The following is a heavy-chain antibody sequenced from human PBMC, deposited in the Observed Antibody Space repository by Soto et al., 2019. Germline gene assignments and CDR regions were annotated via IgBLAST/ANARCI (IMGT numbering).Heavy chain of an antibody. CDR2: ISGSGGST. CDR3: AKVYYDPPEDYYGMDV. CDR1: GFTFSSYA. V-gene: IGHV3-23*01. D-gene: IGHD3-3*01. Sequence: GGSLRLSCAASGFTFSSYAMSWVRQAPGKGLEWVSAISGSGGSTYYADSVKGRFTISRDNSKNTLYLQMNSLRAEDTAVYYCAKVYYDPPEDYYGMDVWGQGTTVTVSS. J-gene: IGHJ6*02.